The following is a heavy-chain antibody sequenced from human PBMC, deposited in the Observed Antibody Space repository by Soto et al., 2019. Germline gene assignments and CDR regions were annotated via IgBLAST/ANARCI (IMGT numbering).Heavy chain of an antibody. D-gene: IGHD4-17*01. CDR1: GGSITSGGHY. Sequence: HPSETLSLTCTVSGGSITSGGHYWAWIRQHPGKGLEWVSVIYSGGSTYYADSVKGRFTISRDNSKNTLYLQMNSLRAEDTAVYYCARDSLYYGDYAWGQGTLVTVSS. CDR2: IYSGGST. CDR3: ARDSLYYGDYA. J-gene: IGHJ5*02. V-gene: IGHV3-53*01.